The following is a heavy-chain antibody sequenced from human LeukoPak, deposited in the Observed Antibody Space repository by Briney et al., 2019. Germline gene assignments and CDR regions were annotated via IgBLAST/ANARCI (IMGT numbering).Heavy chain of an antibody. V-gene: IGHV3-23*01. CDR1: GFPFSTYA. D-gene: IGHD4-17*01. Sequence: GGSLRLSCAASGFPFSTYAMSWVRQAPGKGLEWVSSIRGSDGSTYYADSVKGRFAISRDNSKNTLYLQMSSLRAEDTAVYYCAKDVYGDYGGLDYWGQGTLVTVSS. CDR2: IRGSDGST. CDR3: AKDVYGDYGGLDY. J-gene: IGHJ4*02.